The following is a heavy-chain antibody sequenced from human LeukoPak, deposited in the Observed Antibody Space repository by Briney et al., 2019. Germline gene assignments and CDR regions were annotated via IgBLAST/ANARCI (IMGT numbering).Heavy chain of an antibody. V-gene: IGHV1-18*01. CDR1: VYTFTSYG. J-gene: IGHJ6*03. CDR3: ARVEGLMDRKNHYYYYYMDV. D-gene: IGHD2/OR15-2a*01. CDR2: ISAYKCNT. Sequence: SSVTVSCKASVYTFTSYGISWVRQAPGQGGEGVGLISAYKCNTNYAQKLQRSVTMTTDTSTSTAYLELRSLRSDDTAVYYCARVEGLMDRKNHYYYYYMDVWGTGTTVTVSS.